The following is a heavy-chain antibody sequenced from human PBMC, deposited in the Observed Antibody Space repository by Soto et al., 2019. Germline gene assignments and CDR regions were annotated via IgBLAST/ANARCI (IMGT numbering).Heavy chain of an antibody. CDR1: GYTFASYY. D-gene: IGHD1-26*01. Sequence: ASVKVSCKASGYTFASYYMHWVRQAPGQGLEWMGIINPSSGRTSYPQKFQGRVTMTGDTSTSTVYMELSSLRSEDTAVYYCARAVGINHYYYYGMDAWGQGTTVTVSS. J-gene: IGHJ6*02. V-gene: IGHV1-46*01. CDR3: ARAVGINHYYYYGMDA. CDR2: INPSSGRT.